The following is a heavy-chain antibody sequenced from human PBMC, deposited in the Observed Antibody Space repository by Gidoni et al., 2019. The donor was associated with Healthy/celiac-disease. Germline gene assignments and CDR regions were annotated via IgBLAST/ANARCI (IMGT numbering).Heavy chain of an antibody. D-gene: IGHD1-20*01. CDR3: AREAVTGTPTGAFDI. Sequence: QVQLQESGAGLVKPSETLYLTCTVSGGSISSYYWSWIRQPPGKGLEWIGYIYYSGSTNYNPSLKSRVTISVDTSKNQFSLKLSSVTAADTAVYYCAREAVTGTPTGAFDIWGQWTMVTVSS. J-gene: IGHJ3*02. CDR1: GGSISSYY. CDR2: IYYSGST. V-gene: IGHV4-59*01.